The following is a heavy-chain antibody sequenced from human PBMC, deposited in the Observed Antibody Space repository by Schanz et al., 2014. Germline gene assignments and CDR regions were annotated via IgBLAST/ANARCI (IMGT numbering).Heavy chain of an antibody. CDR1: GYTLTNFD. CDR2: MNPKSGNT. J-gene: IGHJ6*02. CDR3: ARFPHYYGMDV. V-gene: IGHV1-8*01. Sequence: QVQLVQSGAEVKPPGASVRVSCKASGYTLTNFDINWVRQAAGQGLEWMGWMNPKSGNTGYAQKFQGRVTMSRTTSISTAYMELSRLRSDDTAIYYCARFPHYYGMDVWGQGTTVTVSS.